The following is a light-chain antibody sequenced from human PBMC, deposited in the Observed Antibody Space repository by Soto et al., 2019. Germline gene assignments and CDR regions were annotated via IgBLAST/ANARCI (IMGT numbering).Light chain of an antibody. CDR1: GSSIGTNT. J-gene: IGLJ2*01. CDR3: AAWDGRLNNVL. V-gene: IGLV1-44*01. Sequence: QSVLTQPPSASGTPGQRVTISCSGSGSSIGTNTVNWYRQLPGTAPKLLIYGNNQRPSGVPDRFSGSKSGTSASLGISGLQSEDEADYCCAAWDGRLNNVLFGGGTKLTVL. CDR2: GNN.